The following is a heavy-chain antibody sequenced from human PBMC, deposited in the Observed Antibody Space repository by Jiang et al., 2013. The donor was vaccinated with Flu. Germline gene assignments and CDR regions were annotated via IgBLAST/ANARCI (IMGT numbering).Heavy chain of an antibody. CDR1: GGSISRYY. J-gene: IGHJ5*02. D-gene: IGHD6-6*01. CDR3: ARVTSKSSSFWFDP. V-gene: IGHV4-4*07. CDR2: IYTSGST. Sequence: PGLVKPSETLSLTCSVSGGSISRYYWSWIRQPAGKGLEWIGRIYTSGSTNYNPSLKSRVTMSVDTSKNQFSLKLSSVTAADTAVYYCARVTSKSSSFWFDPWGQGTLVTVSS.